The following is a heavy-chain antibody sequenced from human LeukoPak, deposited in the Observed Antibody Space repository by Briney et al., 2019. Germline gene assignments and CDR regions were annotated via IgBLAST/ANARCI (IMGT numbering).Heavy chain of an antibody. CDR2: INHSGST. CDR3: ARGLSDVY. V-gene: IGHV4-34*01. CDR1: GLTFSTNW. Sequence: GSLRLSCEASGLTFSTNWMSWIRQPPGKGLEWIGEINHSGSTNYNPSLKSRVTISVDTSKNQFSLILNSVTAADTAVYYCARGLSDVYWGQGTLVTVSS. J-gene: IGHJ4*02.